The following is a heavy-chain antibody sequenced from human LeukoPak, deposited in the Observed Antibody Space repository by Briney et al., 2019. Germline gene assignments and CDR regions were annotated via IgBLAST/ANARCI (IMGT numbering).Heavy chain of an antibody. CDR3: ARAGSRSGYSSGWYGRNYYYYMDV. V-gene: IGHV3-21*01. CDR1: GFTFSSYS. J-gene: IGHJ6*03. Sequence: GGSLRLSCAASGFTFSSYSMNWVRQAPGKGLEWVSSISSSSSYIYYADSVKGRFTISRDNAKNSLYLQMNSLRAEDTAVYYCARAGSRSGYSSGWYGRNYYYYMDVRGKGTTVTVSS. CDR2: ISSSSSYI. D-gene: IGHD6-19*01.